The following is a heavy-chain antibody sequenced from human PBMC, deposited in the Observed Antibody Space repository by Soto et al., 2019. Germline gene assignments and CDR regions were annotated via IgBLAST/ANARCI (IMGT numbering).Heavy chain of an antibody. CDR3: ARDEELAAYSSGWLFDY. CDR2: ISAYNGNT. J-gene: IGHJ4*02. Sequence: QVQLVQSGAEVKKPGASVKVSCKASGYTFTSHGISWVRQAPGQGLEWMGWISAYNGNTNYAQKLQGRVTMTTDTSTSTAYMELRSLRSDDTAVYYCARDEELAAYSSGWLFDYWGQGTLVTVSS. CDR1: GYTFTSHG. V-gene: IGHV1-18*01. D-gene: IGHD6-19*01.